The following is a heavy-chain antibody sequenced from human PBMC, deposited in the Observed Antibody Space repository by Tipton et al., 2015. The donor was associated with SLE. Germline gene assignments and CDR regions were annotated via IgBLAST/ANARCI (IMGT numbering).Heavy chain of an antibody. V-gene: IGHV4-30-4*01. D-gene: IGHD3-22*01. CDR2: IYYSGST. CDR3: ARGDFFDI. CDR1: GGSISSGDYY. J-gene: IGHJ4*02. Sequence: LRLSCTVSGGSISSGDYYWSWIRQPPGKGLEWIGYIYYSGSTYYNPSLKSRVTISVDTSKNQFSLKLSSVTAADTAVYYCARGDFFDIWGQGTPVTVSS.